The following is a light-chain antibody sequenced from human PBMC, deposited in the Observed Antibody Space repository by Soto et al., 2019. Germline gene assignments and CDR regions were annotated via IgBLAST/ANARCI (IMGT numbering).Light chain of an antibody. J-gene: IGKJ3*01. Sequence: EMVMTQSPATLSVSPGERVTLSCRASESVHRNLAWYQQKPGQGPSRLIYYASTRATGVPDRFTGSGSGEEFTLNISSLQSEDSGVYHCQHYNNWPPTFGAGTKVEIK. CDR2: YAS. V-gene: IGKV3-15*01. CDR3: QHYNNWPPT. CDR1: ESVHRN.